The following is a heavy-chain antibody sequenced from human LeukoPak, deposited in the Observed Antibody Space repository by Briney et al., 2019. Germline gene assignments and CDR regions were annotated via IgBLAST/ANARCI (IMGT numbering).Heavy chain of an antibody. V-gene: IGHV4-59*08. D-gene: IGHD3-22*01. CDR1: GGSIISYY. J-gene: IGHJ4*02. CDR3: ASDSSGYYYPYY. Sequence: KPSETLSLTCTVSGGSIISYYWSWIRQPPGKGLEWIGYIYYSGSTNYNPSLKSRVTISVDTSKNQFSLKLTSVTAADTAVYYCASDSSGYYYPYYWGQGTLVTVSS. CDR2: IYYSGST.